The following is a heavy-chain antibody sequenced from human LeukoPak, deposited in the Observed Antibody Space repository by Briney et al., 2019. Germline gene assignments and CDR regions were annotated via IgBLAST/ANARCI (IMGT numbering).Heavy chain of an antibody. CDR2: IYYSGST. CDR3: AGGAYYDSSSDY. D-gene: IGHD3-22*01. V-gene: IGHV4-59*01. CDR1: GGSISSYY. J-gene: IGHJ4*02. Sequence: SETLSLTCTVSGGSISSYYWSWIRQPPGEGLEWIGYIYYSGSTNYNPSLKSRVTISVDTSKNQFSLKLSSVTAADTAVYYCAGGAYYDSSSDYWGQGTLVTVSS.